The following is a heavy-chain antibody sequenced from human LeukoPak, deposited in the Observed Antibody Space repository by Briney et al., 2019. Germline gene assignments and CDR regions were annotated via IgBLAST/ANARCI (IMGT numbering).Heavy chain of an antibody. CDR1: GFSLSTSGVG. V-gene: IGHV2-5*01. Sequence: SGPTLVDPTQNITLAGAYAGFSLSTSGVGVGLIRQPPGKALEWLAPIYWNDDKRYSPSLKSRLTITKDTSKNQVVVTMTNMDPVDTATYYCAHTLEPSWFDPWGQGTLVNVSS. CDR3: AHTLEPSWFDP. CDR2: IYWNDDK. D-gene: IGHD1-1*01. J-gene: IGHJ5*02.